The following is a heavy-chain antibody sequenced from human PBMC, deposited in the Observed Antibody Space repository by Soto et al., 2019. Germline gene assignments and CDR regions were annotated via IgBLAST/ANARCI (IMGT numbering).Heavy chain of an antibody. Sequence: EVQLAESGGGLVQPGGSLRVSCEASGFTVSSHYMSWVRQAPGKGLEWISVIYNDGSTYYADSVKGRFTLSRDNSKNTLHLQMNRLRVDDTAVYYCARDSYMGCWGQGTLVTVSA. CDR1: GFTVSSHY. D-gene: IGHD6-19*01. CDR2: IYNDGST. V-gene: IGHV3-66*01. CDR3: ARDSYMGC. J-gene: IGHJ4*02.